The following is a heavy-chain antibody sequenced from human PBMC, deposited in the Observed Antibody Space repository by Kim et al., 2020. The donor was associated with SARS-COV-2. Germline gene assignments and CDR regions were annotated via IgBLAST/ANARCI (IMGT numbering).Heavy chain of an antibody. V-gene: IGHV3-9*01. Sequence: GGSLRLSCAVSGFTFDDYAMNWVRQAPGKGLEWVSGISWNGGCIGYADSVKGRFTISRDNAKNSLYLQMNSLRAEDTALYYCAKAEAAVGTGYFDYWGQGTQVTVSS. CDR2: ISWNGGCI. J-gene: IGHJ4*03. CDR3: AKAEAAVGTGYFDY. D-gene: IGHD1-1*01. CDR1: GFTFDDYA.